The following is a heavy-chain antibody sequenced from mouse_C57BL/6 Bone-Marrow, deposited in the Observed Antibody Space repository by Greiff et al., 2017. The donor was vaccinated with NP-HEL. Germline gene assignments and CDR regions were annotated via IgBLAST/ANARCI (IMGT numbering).Heavy chain of an antibody. CDR1: GFNIKDDY. CDR3: TTFGGSYWYFDV. V-gene: IGHV14-4*01. CDR2: IDPENGDT. D-gene: IGHD1-1*02. J-gene: IGHJ1*03. Sequence: EVQLQQSGAELVRPGASVKLSCTASGFNIKDDYMHWVKQRPEQGLEWIGWIDPENGDTEYASKFQGKATITADPSSNTAYLQLSSLTSEDTAVYYCTTFGGSYWYFDVWGTGTTVTVSS.